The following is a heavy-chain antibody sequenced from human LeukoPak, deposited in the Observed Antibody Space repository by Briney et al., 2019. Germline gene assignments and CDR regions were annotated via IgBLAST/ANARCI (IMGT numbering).Heavy chain of an antibody. CDR3: ASLSYTYPHY. Sequence: SETLSLTCTVSGGSISSSSYYWGWIRQPPGKGLEWIGTIYYSGSTYYSPSLKSRVTLSADTSKNQFSLKLSSVTAADTAVYYCASLSYTYPHYWGQGTLVTVSS. CDR2: IYYSGST. D-gene: IGHD1-1*01. CDR1: GGSISSSSYY. J-gene: IGHJ4*02. V-gene: IGHV4-39*01.